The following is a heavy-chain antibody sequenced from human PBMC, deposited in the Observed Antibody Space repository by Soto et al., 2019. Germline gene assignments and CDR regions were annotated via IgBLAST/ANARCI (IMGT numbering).Heavy chain of an antibody. D-gene: IGHD4-17*01. CDR1: GGSISSGGYY. V-gene: IGHV4-31*03. CDR2: IYYSGST. Sequence: SETLSLTCTVSGGSISSGGYYWSWIRQHPEKGLEWIGYIYYSGSTYYNPSLKSRVTISVDTSKNQFSLKLSSVTAADTAVYYCARGTGNYYGDYVPDAYYYYYMDVWGKGTTVTVSS. J-gene: IGHJ6*03. CDR3: ARGTGNYYGDYVPDAYYYYYMDV.